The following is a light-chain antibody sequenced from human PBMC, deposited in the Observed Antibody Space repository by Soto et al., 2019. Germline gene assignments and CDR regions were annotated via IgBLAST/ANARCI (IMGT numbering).Light chain of an antibody. CDR3: SSYTSSSTRLYV. Sequence: QSVLTQPASVSGSPGQSITISCTGTSSDVGGYNYVSLYQQHPGKAPKLMIYDVSNRPSGVSNRFSGSKSGNTASLPISGLQAEDDADYYCSSYTSSSTRLYVFGTGTQLPVL. CDR1: SSDVGGYNY. CDR2: DVS. J-gene: IGLJ1*01. V-gene: IGLV2-14*01.